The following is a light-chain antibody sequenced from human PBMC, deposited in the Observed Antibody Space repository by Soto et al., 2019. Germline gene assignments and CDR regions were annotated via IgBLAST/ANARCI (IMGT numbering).Light chain of an antibody. CDR1: QSIGSW. J-gene: IGKJ4*01. Sequence: DIQMTQSPSTLSASVGDRVTITCRASQSIGSWLAWYQQKPGKAPNLLIYKASSLESGVPSRFSGSGSGTEFTLTISSLQPDDFATYYCQQYNSYVLTFGGGTKVDIK. CDR3: QQYNSYVLT. V-gene: IGKV1-5*03. CDR2: KAS.